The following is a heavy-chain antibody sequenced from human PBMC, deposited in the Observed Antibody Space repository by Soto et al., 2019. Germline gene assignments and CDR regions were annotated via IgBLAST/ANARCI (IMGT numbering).Heavy chain of an antibody. CDR3: ARPMLRGILGDLQH. CDR2: IWYDGNNR. D-gene: IGHD2-2*01. Sequence: LGLCCVAAGFAFGRYAIHWVSQAPGKGLEWVAGIWYDGNNRYYADSVKGRFPISSYMSKNSLYLQTHSLRAEDTAVYPCARPMLRGILGDLQHWGPGSLLTVSS. CDR1: GFAFGRYA. J-gene: IGHJ1*01. V-gene: IGHV3-33*01.